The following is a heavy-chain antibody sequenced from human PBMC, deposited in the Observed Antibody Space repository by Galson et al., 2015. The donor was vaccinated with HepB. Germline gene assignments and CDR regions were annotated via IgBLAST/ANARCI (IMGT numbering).Heavy chain of an antibody. J-gene: IGHJ4*02. D-gene: IGHD4-17*01. CDR2: IWHDGSNK. Sequence: SLRLSCAASGFTFSNYGMHWVRQAPGKGLEWVAVIWHDGSNKYYADSVKGRFTISRDNSKNTLYLQMNSLRAEDTAVYYCARDRYKTTVTTYGDYWGQGTLVTVSS. V-gene: IGHV3-33*01. CDR3: ARDRYKTTVTTYGDY. CDR1: GFTFSNYG.